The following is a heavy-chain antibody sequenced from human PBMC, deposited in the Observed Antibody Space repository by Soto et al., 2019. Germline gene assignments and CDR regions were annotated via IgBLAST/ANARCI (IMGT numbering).Heavy chain of an antibody. D-gene: IGHD6-19*01. V-gene: IGHV3-7*01. CDR3: AGSTGWLEEH. J-gene: IGHJ4*02. CDR1: GFTFSTYW. Sequence: EVQLVESGGGLVQPGGSLRLSCAASGFTFSTYWMTWVRQAPGKGLEWVANIKEDGSGKYVDPVKGRFTISRDNAKNSLYLQMNNLRAEDTAVYYCAGSTGWLEEHWGQGTLVTVSS. CDR2: IKEDGSGK.